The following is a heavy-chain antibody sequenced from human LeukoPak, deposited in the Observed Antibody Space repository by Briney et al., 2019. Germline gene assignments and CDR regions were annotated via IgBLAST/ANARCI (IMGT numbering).Heavy chain of an antibody. J-gene: IGHJ4*02. CDR3: ARVLNGDYGFDY. D-gene: IGHD4-17*01. Sequence: PSETLSLTCTVSGCTISSYYWSWIRQPPGQGLEWIGYIYYSGSTNYNPSLKSRVTISVDTSKNQFSLKLTSVTAADTAVYYCARVLNGDYGFDYWGQGTLVTVSS. CDR2: IYYSGST. V-gene: IGHV4-59*01. CDR1: GCTISSYY.